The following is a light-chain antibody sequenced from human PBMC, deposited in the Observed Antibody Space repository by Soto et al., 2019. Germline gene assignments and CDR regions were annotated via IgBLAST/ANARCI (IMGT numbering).Light chain of an antibody. CDR2: DVS. CDR1: SSDIGRYNF. J-gene: IGLJ1*01. CDR3: NSYTSTSPPYV. Sequence: QSALTQPASVSGSAGQSISISYTGTSSDIGRYNFVSWYQQRPGQAPKLLIFDVSHRPSGISDRFSGSKSGYTASLTISGLQAEDEADYYCNSYTSTSPPYVFGTGTKVNVL. V-gene: IGLV2-14*01.